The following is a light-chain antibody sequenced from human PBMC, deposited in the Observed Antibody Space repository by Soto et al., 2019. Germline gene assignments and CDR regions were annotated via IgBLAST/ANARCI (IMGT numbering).Light chain of an antibody. CDR3: QQSFSTPLS. CDR2: AAT. CDR1: QSVNKY. J-gene: IGKJ4*01. Sequence: DIQMTQSPSSLSASVGDTVTISCRASQSVNKYLNWYQQKPGNVPTLLIDAATTLQGGVPSRFNGSGFGTDFTVTISNLQPEDFATYYCQQSFSTPLSFGGGTKVEIK. V-gene: IGKV1-39*01.